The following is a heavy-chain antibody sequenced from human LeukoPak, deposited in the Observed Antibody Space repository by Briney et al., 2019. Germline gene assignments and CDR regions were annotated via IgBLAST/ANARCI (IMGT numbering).Heavy chain of an antibody. V-gene: IGHV3-7*01. D-gene: IGHD5-24*01. Sequence: PGGSLRLSCAASGFTFSSYWMSWVRQAPGKGLEWVANIRQDGSEKYYVDSVKGRFTISRDNARNTLSLHMISLRAEDTAVYFCVRDGDAYNFDFWGQGVLVTVSS. J-gene: IGHJ4*02. CDR2: IRQDGSEK. CDR1: GFTFSSYW. CDR3: VRDGDAYNFDF.